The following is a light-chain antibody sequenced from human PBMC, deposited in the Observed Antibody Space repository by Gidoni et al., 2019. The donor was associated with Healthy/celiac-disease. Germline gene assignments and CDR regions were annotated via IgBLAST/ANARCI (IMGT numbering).Light chain of an antibody. J-gene: IGLJ1*01. CDR1: SSDGGGYNY. CDR2: DVS. Sequence: QSALTQPRSVSGSPGPSVTISCTGTSSDGGGYNYVSWYQQHPGKAPKLMIYDVSKRPSGVPDRFSGSKSGNTASLTISGLQAEDEADYYCCSYAGSYTHYVFGTGTKVTVL. CDR3: CSYAGSYTHYV. V-gene: IGLV2-11*01.